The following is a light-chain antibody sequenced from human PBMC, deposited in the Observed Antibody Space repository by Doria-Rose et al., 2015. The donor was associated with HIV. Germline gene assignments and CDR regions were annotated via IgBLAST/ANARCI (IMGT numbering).Light chain of an antibody. CDR2: AAS. J-gene: IGKJ1*01. Sequence: TQSPSSLSASLGDRVTITCRASQTVSTYLNWFQQEPGKAPKLLIYAASRLQSGVPLRFSGSGSGTDFTLTISSLQPGDFATYYCQQTYSSPPWTFGQGTKVEMK. V-gene: IGKV1-39*01. CDR3: QQTYSSPPWT. CDR1: QTVSTY.